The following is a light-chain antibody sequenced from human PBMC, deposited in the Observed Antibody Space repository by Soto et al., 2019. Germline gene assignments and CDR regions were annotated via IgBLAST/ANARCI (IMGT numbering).Light chain of an antibody. CDR1: QTISNY. Sequence: EIVLTQSPATLSLSPGERATLSRRASQTISNYLAWYQQKPGQAPRLLIYDASNRATGIPARFSGSGSGTDFTLTISSLEPEDFAVYYCQQRSKWPRTFGPGTKVDIK. J-gene: IGKJ3*01. V-gene: IGKV3-11*01. CDR2: DAS. CDR3: QQRSKWPRT.